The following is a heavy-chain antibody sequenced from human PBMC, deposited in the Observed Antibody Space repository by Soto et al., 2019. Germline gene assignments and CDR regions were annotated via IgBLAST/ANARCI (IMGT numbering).Heavy chain of an antibody. CDR2: ISAYNGNT. Sequence: ASVKVSCKASGYTFTSYGISWVRQAPGQGLEWMGWISAYNGNTNYAQKLQGRVTMTTDTSTSTAYMELRSLRSDDTAVYYCARDLSHYDSSGYYYSGVPHQHWGQGTLVTVSS. CDR1: GYTFTSYG. V-gene: IGHV1-18*01. J-gene: IGHJ1*01. D-gene: IGHD3-22*01. CDR3: ARDLSHYDSSGYYYSGVPHQH.